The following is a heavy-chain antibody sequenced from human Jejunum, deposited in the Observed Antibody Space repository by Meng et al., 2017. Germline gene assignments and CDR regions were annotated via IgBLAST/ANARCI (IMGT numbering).Heavy chain of an antibody. Sequence: QGQLQQCGAGLLKPSATLSLSCAVYGGSFSGHYWTWIRQPPGKGLEWIGEINDSGSTHYNPSLGSRVTISVDTSKSQFSLKLISVTAADTGVYYCVDSKWSANYWGQGTLVTVSS. D-gene: IGHD3-3*01. V-gene: IGHV4-34*01. CDR1: GGSFSGHY. J-gene: IGHJ4*02. CDR3: VDSKWSANY. CDR2: INDSGST.